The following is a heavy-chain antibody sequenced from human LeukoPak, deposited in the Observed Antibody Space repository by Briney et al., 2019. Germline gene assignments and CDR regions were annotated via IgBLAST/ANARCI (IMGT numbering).Heavy chain of an antibody. CDR3: AREADTRLYASSFPDY. V-gene: IGHV3-74*01. J-gene: IGHJ4*01. D-gene: IGHD2/OR15-2a*01. Sequence: GGSLTLSCAHSGFGFSNFWMHCVRQAPGKGLVWVSRIKTDGTTTVYADSVKGRFTISRDNAKNTLYLQMKSLRAEDTAVYFCAREADTRLYASSFPDYWGQGTPVTVSS. CDR1: GFGFSNFW. CDR2: IKTDGTTT.